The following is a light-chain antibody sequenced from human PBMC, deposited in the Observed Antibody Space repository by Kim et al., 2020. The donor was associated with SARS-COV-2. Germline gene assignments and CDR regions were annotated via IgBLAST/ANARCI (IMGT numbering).Light chain of an antibody. Sequence: DIQMTQSPSSLSASVGDRVSITCRASQNINKYLNWYQHKPGEAPKLLVYVASNLHGGVPSRFSGSGSGTDFTLTISSLQPEDFATYYCQQIYNTPYTFGQGTKLEI. CDR3: QQIYNTPYT. CDR1: QNINKY. CDR2: VAS. J-gene: IGKJ2*01. V-gene: IGKV1-39*01.